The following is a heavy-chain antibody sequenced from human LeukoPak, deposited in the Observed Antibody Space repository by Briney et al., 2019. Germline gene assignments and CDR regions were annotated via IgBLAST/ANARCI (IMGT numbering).Heavy chain of an antibody. CDR3: TRDRDDSSGYLFSY. Sequence: GGSLRLSCAASGFSFSSYGMHWVRQAPGKGLECVGFIRSKAYGGTTEYAASVKGRFTISRDDSKSITYLQMNSLKTEDTAVYYCTRDRDDSSGYLFSYWGQGTLVTVSS. CDR2: IRSKAYGGTT. V-gene: IGHV3-49*04. D-gene: IGHD3-22*01. J-gene: IGHJ4*02. CDR1: GFSFSSYG.